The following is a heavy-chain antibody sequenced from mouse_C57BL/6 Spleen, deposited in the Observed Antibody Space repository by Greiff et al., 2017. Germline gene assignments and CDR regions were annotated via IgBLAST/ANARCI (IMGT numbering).Heavy chain of an antibody. V-gene: IGHV1-42*01. CDR1: GYSFPGYY. J-gene: IGHJ2*01. CDR3: ARTIRIYYGSSYYFDY. D-gene: IGHD1-1*01. CDR2: INPSTGGT. Sequence: VQLQQSGPELVKPGASVKISCKASGYSFPGYYMNWVKQSPEKSLEWIGEINPSTGGTTYNQKFKAKATLTVDKSSSTAYMQLKSLTSEDSAVYYCARTIRIYYGSSYYFDYWGQGTTLTVSS.